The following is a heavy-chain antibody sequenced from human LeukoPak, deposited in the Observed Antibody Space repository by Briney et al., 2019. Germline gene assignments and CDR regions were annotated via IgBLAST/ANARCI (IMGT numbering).Heavy chain of an antibody. Sequence: GGSLGLSCAASGFTFSSYWMNWARQAPGKGLEWVASINHNGNVNYYVDSVKGRFTISRDNAKNSLFLQMSNLRAEDTAVYFCARGGGLDVWGQGATVTVSS. CDR1: GFTFSSYW. CDR2: INHNGNVN. V-gene: IGHV3-7*03. CDR3: ARGGGLDV. J-gene: IGHJ6*02. D-gene: IGHD3-16*01.